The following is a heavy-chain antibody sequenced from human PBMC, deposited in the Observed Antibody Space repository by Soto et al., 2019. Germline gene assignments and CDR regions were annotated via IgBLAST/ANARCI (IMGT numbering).Heavy chain of an antibody. CDR2: IYYSGST. D-gene: IGHD3-10*01. CDR3: ARSVLSFGELTINYYGMDV. Sequence: PSETLSLTCTVSGGSVSSGSYYWSWIRQPPGKGLEWIGYIYYSGSTNYNPSLKSRVTISVDTSKNQFSLKLSSVTAADTAVYYCARSVLSFGELTINYYGMDVWGQGTTVTVSS. V-gene: IGHV4-61*01. CDR1: GGSVSSGSYY. J-gene: IGHJ6*02.